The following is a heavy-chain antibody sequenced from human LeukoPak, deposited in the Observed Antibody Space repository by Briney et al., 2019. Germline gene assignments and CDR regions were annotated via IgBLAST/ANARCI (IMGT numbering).Heavy chain of an antibody. J-gene: IGHJ6*02. V-gene: IGHV3-21*01. Sequence: GGSLRLSCAASGFTFSSYSMNWVRQAPGKGLEWVSSISSSSSYIYYADSVKGRFTISRDNAKNSLYLQMNSLRAEGTAVYYCAKGFLYSNYAYYYNGMDVWGQGTTVTVSS. CDR3: AKGFLYSNYAYYYNGMDV. CDR1: GFTFSSYS. CDR2: ISSSSSYI. D-gene: IGHD4-11*01.